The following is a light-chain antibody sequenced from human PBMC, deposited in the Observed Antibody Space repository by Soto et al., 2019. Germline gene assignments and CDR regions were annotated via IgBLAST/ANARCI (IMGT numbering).Light chain of an antibody. CDR1: QSISDW. V-gene: IGKV1-5*03. CDR2: RAS. J-gene: IGKJ1*01. CDR3: QQYNGYSRA. Sequence: DIQMTQSPSTLSPSIGDRVTITCRASQSISDWLAWYQQKPGKAPKLLIYRASNLESGVPSRFSGSGSGTEFTLTISSLQPDDFATYYCQQYNGYSRAFGQGTKVEIK.